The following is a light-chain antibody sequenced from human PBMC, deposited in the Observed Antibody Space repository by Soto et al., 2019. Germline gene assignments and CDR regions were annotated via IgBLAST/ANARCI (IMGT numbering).Light chain of an antibody. V-gene: IGKV3-15*01. CDR1: QSVSSN. CDR2: GAS. CDR3: QQYNNWPPIT. Sequence: EIVLTQSPGTLSLSPGEKATLSCRASQSVSSNLAWYQQKPGQAPRLLIYGASTRATGIPARFSGSGSGTEFTLTISSLQSEDFAVYYCQQYNNWPPITFGQGTRLEI. J-gene: IGKJ5*01.